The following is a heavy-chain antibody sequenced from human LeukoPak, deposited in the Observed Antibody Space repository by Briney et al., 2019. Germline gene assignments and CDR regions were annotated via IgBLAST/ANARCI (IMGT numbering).Heavy chain of an antibody. Sequence: GGSLRLSCAASGFTFSSYSMDWVRQAPGKGLEWVGRTRNKANSYTTEYAASVKGRFTISRDDSKNSLYLQMNSLKTEDTAVYYCAREARNVWGSYRRASFDYWGQGTLVTVSS. CDR2: TRNKANSYTT. CDR1: GFTFSSYS. V-gene: IGHV3-72*01. D-gene: IGHD3-16*02. J-gene: IGHJ4*02. CDR3: AREARNVWGSYRRASFDY.